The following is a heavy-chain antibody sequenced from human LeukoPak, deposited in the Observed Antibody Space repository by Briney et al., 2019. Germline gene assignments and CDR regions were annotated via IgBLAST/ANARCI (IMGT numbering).Heavy chain of an antibody. Sequence: SETLSLTCTVSGGSFSSYYWSWLRQPPGKGMEWIGYIYYSGRTNYNPSLKSRVTISVDTSKNQFSLKLSFVTAADTAVYYCARRGWGSEDYWGQGTLVTVSS. J-gene: IGHJ4*02. V-gene: IGHV4-59*01. CDR2: IYYSGRT. D-gene: IGHD7-27*01. CDR1: GGSFSSYY. CDR3: ARRGWGSEDY.